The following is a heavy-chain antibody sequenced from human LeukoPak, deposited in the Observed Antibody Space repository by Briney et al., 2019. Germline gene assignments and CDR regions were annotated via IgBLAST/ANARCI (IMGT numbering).Heavy chain of an antibody. J-gene: IGHJ6*03. Sequence: ASVKVSCKASGDTFTTDYIHWVRQGPGQGPEWMGVSNPSGGSTTNAQKFQGRVTMTRDTSTSTVYMGLSSLRSEDTAIYYCARARGSGSYYGHDYYYYHYMDVWGKGTTVTVSS. CDR1: GDTFTTDY. V-gene: IGHV1-46*01. D-gene: IGHD3-10*01. CDR2: SNPSGGST. CDR3: ARARGSGSYYGHDYYYYHYMDV.